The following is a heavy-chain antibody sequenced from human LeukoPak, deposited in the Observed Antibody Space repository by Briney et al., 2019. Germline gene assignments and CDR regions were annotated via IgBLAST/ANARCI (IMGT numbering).Heavy chain of an antibody. CDR1: GFTFGDYA. CDR2: IRIKACGGTT. V-gene: IGHV3-49*04. J-gene: IGHJ4*02. CDR3: TRGSCSNGVCYHFDY. D-gene: IGHD2-8*01. Sequence: GGSLRLSCTASGFTFGDYAMSWVRQAPGKGLEWVGFIRIKACGGTTEYAASVKGRFTISRDDSKSIAYLQMNSLKTEDTAVYYCTRGSCSNGVCYHFDYWGQGTLVTVSS.